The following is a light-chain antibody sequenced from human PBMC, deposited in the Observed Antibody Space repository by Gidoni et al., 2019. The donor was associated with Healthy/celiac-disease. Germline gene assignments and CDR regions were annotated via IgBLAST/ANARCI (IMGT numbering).Light chain of an antibody. CDR3: QSYDSSLSGSWV. CDR2: GNS. CDR1: SSNIGAGYD. Sequence: SVLTQPPSVSGAPGQRVTISCTGSSSNIGAGYDVHWYQQLPGTAPKPLIYGNSNRPSGVPDRFSGSKSGTSASRAITGLQAEDEADYYCQSYDSSLSGSWVFGGGTKLTVL. V-gene: IGLV1-40*01. J-gene: IGLJ3*02.